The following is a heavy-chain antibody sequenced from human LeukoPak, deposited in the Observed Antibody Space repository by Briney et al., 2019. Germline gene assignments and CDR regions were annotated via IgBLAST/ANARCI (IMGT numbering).Heavy chain of an antibody. CDR1: GYIFSDYY. Sequence: ASVKASCKASGYIFSDYYTHWVRQAPGQGLEWMGWINPNSAATNYAQRFQGRVTMTRDTSISTAYMELSRLTSDDTAVYYCARIRGGNNYHFDYWGQGTLVTVSS. D-gene: IGHD1-26*01. V-gene: IGHV1-2*02. CDR3: ARIRGGNNYHFDY. CDR2: INPNSAAT. J-gene: IGHJ4*02.